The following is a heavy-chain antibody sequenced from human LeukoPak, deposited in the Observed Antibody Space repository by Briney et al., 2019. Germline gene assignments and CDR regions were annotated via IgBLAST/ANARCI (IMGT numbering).Heavy chain of an antibody. Sequence: AGGSLRLSCAASGFTLSSYWMHWVRQAPGKGLVWVSLISIDGIVTPNADYVEGRFTNSRDNAKNTLYLQMNSLRAEDTAVYYCAREVETCHNYYMDVWGKGTTVTVSS. V-gene: IGHV3-74*01. CDR1: GFTLSSYW. CDR3: AREVETCHNYYMDV. J-gene: IGHJ6*03. CDR2: ISIDGIVT.